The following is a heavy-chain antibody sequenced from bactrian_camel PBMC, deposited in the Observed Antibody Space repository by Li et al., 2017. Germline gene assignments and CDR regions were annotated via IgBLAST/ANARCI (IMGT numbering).Heavy chain of an antibody. V-gene: IGHV3S1*01. J-gene: IGHJ6*01. CDR1: GFTFSSYG. Sequence: HVQLVESGGGLVHPGGSLRLSCAASGFTFSSYGMYWVRQGPGKGLEWVSFITGGGSTTDYDNSVKGRFTISKDNAENTLYLQMNSLKPEDTAMYYCAADWRYSCAALADSAFSYWGQGTQ. D-gene: IGHD1*01. CDR2: ITGGGSTT. CDR3: AADWRYSCAALADSAFSY.